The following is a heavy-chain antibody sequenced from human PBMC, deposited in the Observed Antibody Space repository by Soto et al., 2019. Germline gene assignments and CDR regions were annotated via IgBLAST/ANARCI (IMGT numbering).Heavy chain of an antibody. CDR3: DRMVVPTTYFDP. Sequence: ASVKVCCKASGDTLTNPYLHWVRQAPGQGLEWLGWINPNNGDTNYAQKFRGRVTMTRDTSNNTVYMELTRLTSDDTAVYFGDRMVVPTTYFDPWGQGTPVTVSS. CDR2: INPNNGDT. V-gene: IGHV1-2*02. D-gene: IGHD3-22*01. CDR1: GDTLTNPY. J-gene: IGHJ4*02.